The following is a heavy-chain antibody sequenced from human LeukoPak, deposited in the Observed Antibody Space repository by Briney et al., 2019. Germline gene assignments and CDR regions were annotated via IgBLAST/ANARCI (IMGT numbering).Heavy chain of an antibody. CDR1: GFPFSIYA. Sequence: GGSLTLSCAPSGFPFSIYATSWVRHAPGKGLEWVSAISGSGGSTYYAHPVKGRFTISRDNSKTTLYLKMSSLRAEDTAVYYCAKEGSGGSGWYSDYWGQGTLVTVSS. CDR2: ISGSGGST. CDR3: AKEGSGGSGWYSDY. J-gene: IGHJ4*02. D-gene: IGHD6-19*01. V-gene: IGHV3-23*01.